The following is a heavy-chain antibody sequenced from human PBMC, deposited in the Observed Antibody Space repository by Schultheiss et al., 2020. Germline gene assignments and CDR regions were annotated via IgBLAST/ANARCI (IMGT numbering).Heavy chain of an antibody. CDR1: GGSFSGYY. CDR3: ARRDSSGWYKFDY. J-gene: IGHJ4*02. CDR2: IYHSGST. Sequence: SETLSLTCAVYGGSFSGYYWSWIRQPPGKGLEWIGYIYHSGSTNYNPSLKSRVTISVDKSKNQFSLKLSSVTAADTAVYYCARRDSSGWYKFDYWGKGTLVTVSS. V-gene: IGHV4-34*01. D-gene: IGHD6-19*01.